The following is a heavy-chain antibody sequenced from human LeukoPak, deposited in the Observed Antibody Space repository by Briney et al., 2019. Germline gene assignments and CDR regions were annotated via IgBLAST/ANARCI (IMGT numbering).Heavy chain of an antibody. CDR1: GFTVSSNY. CDR2: IYSGGST. D-gene: IGHD6-13*01. J-gene: IGHJ4*02. CDR3: ASQELAAAGLFDY. V-gene: IGHV3-66*04. Sequence: PGGSLRLSCTASGFTVSSNYMSWVRQAPGKGLEWVSVIYSGGSTYYADSVKGRFTISRDNSKNTLYLQMNSLRAEDTAVYYCASQELAAAGLFDYWGQGTLVTVSS.